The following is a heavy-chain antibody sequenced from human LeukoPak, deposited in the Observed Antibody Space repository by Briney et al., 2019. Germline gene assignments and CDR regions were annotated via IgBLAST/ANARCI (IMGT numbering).Heavy chain of an antibody. CDR1: GGSFSGYY. J-gene: IGHJ4*02. CDR3: ARAGGSGRKNGIY. V-gene: IGHV4-34*01. Sequence: FETLCLSRAVYGGSFSGYYWGWIRQPPGKGLEWIGEINHSGSTNYNPSLKSRVTISVDTSKNQFSLKLSSVTAADTAVYYCARAGGSGRKNGIYWGQGTLVTVSS. D-gene: IGHD1-26*01. CDR2: INHSGST.